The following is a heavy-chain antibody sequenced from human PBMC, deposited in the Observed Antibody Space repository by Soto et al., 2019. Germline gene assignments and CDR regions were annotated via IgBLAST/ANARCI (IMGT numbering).Heavy chain of an antibody. CDR3: ASWADAADEDYFHH. V-gene: IGHV3-30*03. Sequence: QVQLVESGGGVVQPGRSLRLSCTASGFTFSDYAMHWVRQAPGKGLEWVAVMSHDGSAKYHADSVKGRFTISRDNAKTSLYLQMNNLRAEDTATYYCASWADAADEDYFHHWGQGTLVTVSS. J-gene: IGHJ1*01. CDR1: GFTFSDYA. CDR2: MSHDGSAK. D-gene: IGHD3-16*01.